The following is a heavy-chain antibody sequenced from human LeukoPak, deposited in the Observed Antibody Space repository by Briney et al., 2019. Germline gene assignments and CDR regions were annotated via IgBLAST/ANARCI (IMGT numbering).Heavy chain of an antibody. J-gene: IGHJ6*03. V-gene: IGHV3-15*01. D-gene: IGHD2-2*01. CDR2: IKSKTDGGTT. CDR3: TTWGTSVPAAIXYXYXXXX. Sequence: GGSLRLSCAASGFTFSNAWMSWVRQAPGKGLEWVGRIKSKTDGGTTDYAAPVKGRFTISRDDSKNTLYLQMNSLKTEDTAVYYCTTWGTSVPAAIXYXYXXXXWGXGXXX. CDR1: GFTFSNAW.